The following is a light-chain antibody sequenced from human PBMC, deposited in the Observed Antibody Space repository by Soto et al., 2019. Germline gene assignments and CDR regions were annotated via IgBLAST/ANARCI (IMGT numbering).Light chain of an antibody. CDR3: QSFDTSLSGFVV. CDR2: VNN. CDR1: SSNIGSET. Sequence: QSVLTQPPSASGTPGQRVTISCSGSSSNIGSETVNWYQHLPGTAPKLLIYVNNQRPSGVPDRFSGSKSDTSASLAITGLQAEDEADYYCQSFDTSLSGFVVFGGGTKLTVL. J-gene: IGLJ2*01. V-gene: IGLV1-44*01.